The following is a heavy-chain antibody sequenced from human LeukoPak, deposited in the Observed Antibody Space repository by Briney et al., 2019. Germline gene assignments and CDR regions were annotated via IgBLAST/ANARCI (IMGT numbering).Heavy chain of an antibody. Sequence: EASLKVSCKASGGTFSSYAISWVRQAPGQGLEWMGRIIPIFSTANYAQKFQGRGTITTDESTSTAYMELSSLRSEDTAVYYCARGDSSGWYPNYYYYYYMDVWGKGTTVTVSS. V-gene: IGHV1-69*05. D-gene: IGHD6-19*01. J-gene: IGHJ6*03. CDR2: IIPIFSTA. CDR1: GGTFSSYA. CDR3: ARGDSSGWYPNYYYYYYMDV.